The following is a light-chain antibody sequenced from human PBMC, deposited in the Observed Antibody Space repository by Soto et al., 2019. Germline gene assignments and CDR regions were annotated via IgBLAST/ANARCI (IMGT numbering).Light chain of an antibody. Sequence: QSALTQPASVSGSPGQSITISCTGTSSDVGGYNYVSWYQHHPGKAPKLMIYDVSNRPSGVSKRFSGSKSGNTASLTISGLQAEDEADYYCSPYMSSSIPVVFGGGTKLTVL. V-gene: IGLV2-14*03. CDR3: SPYMSSSIPVV. CDR2: DVS. J-gene: IGLJ2*01. CDR1: SSDVGGYNY.